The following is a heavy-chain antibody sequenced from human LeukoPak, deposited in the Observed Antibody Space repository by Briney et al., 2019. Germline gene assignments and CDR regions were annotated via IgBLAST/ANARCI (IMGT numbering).Heavy chain of an antibody. Sequence: PGGSLRLSCAASGFSFSSYWMHWVRQAPGKGLVWVSRINSDGSTTSYADSVKGRFTISRDNAKNTLYLQMNSLRAEDTAVYHCARDSGTTLDGWTVDAFDIWGQGTMVTVSS. J-gene: IGHJ3*02. CDR3: ARDSGTTLDGWTVDAFDI. CDR2: INSDGSTT. D-gene: IGHD2-15*01. V-gene: IGHV3-74*01. CDR1: GFSFSSYW.